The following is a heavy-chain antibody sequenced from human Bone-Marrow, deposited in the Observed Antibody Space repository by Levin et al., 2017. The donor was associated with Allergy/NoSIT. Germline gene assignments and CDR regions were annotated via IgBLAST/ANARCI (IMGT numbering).Heavy chain of an antibody. CDR2: VHNSGSS. CDR3: AKGTINIFHS. Sequence: SETLSLTCNVSGDSVTNFYWSWIRQPPGKGLEWIGYVHNSGSSNYNPSLKSRVTISVDPSTNQFSLRLRSVTSADTALYFCAKGTINIFHSWGQGILVAVSS. CDR1: GDSVTNFY. D-gene: IGHD1-14*01. V-gene: IGHV4-59*02. J-gene: IGHJ5*02.